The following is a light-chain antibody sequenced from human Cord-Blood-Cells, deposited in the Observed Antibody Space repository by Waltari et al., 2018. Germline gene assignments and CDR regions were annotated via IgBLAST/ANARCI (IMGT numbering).Light chain of an antibody. J-gene: IGLJ2*01. CDR1: KLGDKY. CDR2: QDS. CDR3: QSWDGSADVV. V-gene: IGLV3-1*01. Sequence: SYELTQPPSVSVSPGQTASITCSGDKLGDKYACWYQQKPGQSPVLVIYQDSKRPSGIPARFTGSISGNTATLAIGGTQAVDEAHSGGQSWDGSADVVFGGGTKLTVL.